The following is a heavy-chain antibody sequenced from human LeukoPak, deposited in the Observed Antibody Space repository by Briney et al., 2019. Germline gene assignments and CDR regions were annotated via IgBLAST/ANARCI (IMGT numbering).Heavy chain of an antibody. V-gene: IGHV7-4-1*02. J-gene: IGHJ6*03. CDR2: INTDTGSP. CDR1: GYTFTTYA. D-gene: IGHD3-9*01. Sequence: ASVKVSCKASGYTFTTYAMNWVRQAPGQGLEWMGWINTDTGSPTYAQGFVGRFVFSLDTSVSTAYLQISSLKAEDTAVYFCAREGKYYDILTGPYYYYYYMDVWGKGTTVTVSS. CDR3: AREGKYYDILTGPYYYYYYMDV.